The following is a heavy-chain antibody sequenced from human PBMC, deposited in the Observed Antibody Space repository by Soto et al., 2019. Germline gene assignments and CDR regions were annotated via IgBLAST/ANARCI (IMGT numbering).Heavy chain of an antibody. Sequence: HPGGSLRLSCAASGFTFSSYAMSWVRQAPGKGLEWVSAISGSGGSTYYADSVKGRFTISRDNSKNTLYLQMNSLRAEDTAVYYCAKDYRGYYYAFDYWGQGTLVTVSS. V-gene: IGHV3-23*01. CDR3: AKDYRGYYYAFDY. CDR2: ISGSGGST. CDR1: GFTFSSYA. D-gene: IGHD3-22*01. J-gene: IGHJ4*02.